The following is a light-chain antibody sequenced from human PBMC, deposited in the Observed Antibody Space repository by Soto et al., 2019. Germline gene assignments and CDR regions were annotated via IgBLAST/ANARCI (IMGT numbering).Light chain of an antibody. CDR3: QQYNNWPPLT. V-gene: IGKV3-15*01. CDR2: VAS. J-gene: IGKJ4*01. Sequence: EIVMTQSPATLSVSPGERATLSCRASQSVSGNLAWYQQRPGQAPRLLIYVASTRATGIPARFSGSGSGTEFALTISSLQSEEFAVYYCQQYNNWPPLTFGGGTTVEIK. CDR1: QSVSGN.